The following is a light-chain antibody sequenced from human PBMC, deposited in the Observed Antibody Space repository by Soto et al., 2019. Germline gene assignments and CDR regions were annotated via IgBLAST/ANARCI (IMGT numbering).Light chain of an antibody. CDR3: QQYDNLPIT. J-gene: IGKJ5*01. V-gene: IGKV1-33*01. CDR1: QDISNS. CDR2: GAS. Sequence: IQMTQSPSSLSASVGDRVTITCQASQDISNSLGWYQQKPGKAPKLLIYGASTLETGVPSRFSGGGSGSDFIFTISSLQPEDIATYYCQQYDNLPITFGQGTRLEIE.